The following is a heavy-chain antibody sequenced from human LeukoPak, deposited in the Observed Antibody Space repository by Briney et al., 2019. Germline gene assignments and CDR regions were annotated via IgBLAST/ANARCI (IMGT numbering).Heavy chain of an antibody. CDR1: GYTFTGYY. CDR2: INPNSGGT. Sequence: ASVKVSCKASGYTFTGYYMHWVRQAPGQGLEWMGWINPNSGGTNYAQKFQGRVTMTRDTSISTAYMELSRLRSDDTAVYYCARAKDSSSWYCSFDPWGQGTLVTLSS. D-gene: IGHD6-13*01. CDR3: ARAKDSSSWYCSFDP. V-gene: IGHV1-2*02. J-gene: IGHJ5*02.